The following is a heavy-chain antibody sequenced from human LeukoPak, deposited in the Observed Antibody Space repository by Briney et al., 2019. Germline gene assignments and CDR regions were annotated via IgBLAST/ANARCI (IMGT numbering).Heavy chain of an antibody. CDR3: ARDWGYCSGTSCHVYDY. V-gene: IGHV3-53*01. D-gene: IGHD2-2*01. Sequence: PGGSLRLSCAASGFTVSSNYMSWVRQAPGKGLEWASFIYNTDSTYYADSVKGRFTISRDNSKNTLYLQMNSLRPEDTAVYYCARDWGYCSGTSCHVYDYWGQGTLVTVSS. CDR1: GFTVSSNY. CDR2: IYNTDST. J-gene: IGHJ4*02.